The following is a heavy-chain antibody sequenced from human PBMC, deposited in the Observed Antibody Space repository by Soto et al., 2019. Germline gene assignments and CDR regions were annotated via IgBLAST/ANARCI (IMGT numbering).Heavy chain of an antibody. CDR1: GYSFTSYW. Sequence: EVQLVQSGAEVKKPGESLKLSYKVSGYSFTSYWIGGVRQMPGKGREWMGIISPGDSDTRYSPSFQGQVTISADKSINPDYMQWSRLNASDTAMYYCASRINGNDFNAFGIWGQATKVTVSS. CDR3: ASRINGNDFNAFGI. J-gene: IGHJ3*02. V-gene: IGHV5-51*03. CDR2: ISPGDSDT. D-gene: IGHD5-12*01.